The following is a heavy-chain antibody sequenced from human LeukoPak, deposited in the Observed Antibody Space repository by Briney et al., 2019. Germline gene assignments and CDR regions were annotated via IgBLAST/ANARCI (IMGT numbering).Heavy chain of an antibody. J-gene: IGHJ3*02. V-gene: IGHV1-18*01. Sequence: ASVKVSCKASGYTFTSYVISWVRQAPGQGLEWMGWISGYNGNTNYAQKLQGRVTLTTDTSTSTAYMELGSLRSDDTAVYYCARPAVAGTKVDAFDIWGQGTMVTVSS. CDR1: GYTFTSYV. CDR2: ISGYNGNT. CDR3: ARPAVAGTKVDAFDI. D-gene: IGHD6-19*01.